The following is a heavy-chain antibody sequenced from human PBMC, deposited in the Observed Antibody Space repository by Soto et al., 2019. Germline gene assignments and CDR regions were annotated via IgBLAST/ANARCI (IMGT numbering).Heavy chain of an antibody. Sequence: QVQLQQWGAGLLKPSETLSLSCAVYAGSFRGYYWSWIRQPPGKGLEWIGDINHSGNTNYNPSLKGRVTTSGDTSKDQFSLKLSSVTAADTSVYYCARGVNFDLWGRGALVTVSS. V-gene: IGHV4-34*01. CDR3: ARGVNFDL. J-gene: IGHJ2*01. CDR1: AGSFRGYY. CDR2: INHSGNT.